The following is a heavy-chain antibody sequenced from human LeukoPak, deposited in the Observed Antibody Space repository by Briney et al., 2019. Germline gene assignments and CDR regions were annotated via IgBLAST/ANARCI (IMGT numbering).Heavy chain of an antibody. CDR2: INPNSGGT. Sequence: ASVKVSCKASGYTFTGYYMHWVRQAPGQGLEWMGWINPNSGGTNHAQKFQGRVTMTRDTSISTAYMELSRLRSDDTAVYYCARVLSIAAAGTGYWGQGTLVTVSS. J-gene: IGHJ4*02. D-gene: IGHD6-13*01. V-gene: IGHV1-2*02. CDR1: GYTFTGYY. CDR3: ARVLSIAAAGTGY.